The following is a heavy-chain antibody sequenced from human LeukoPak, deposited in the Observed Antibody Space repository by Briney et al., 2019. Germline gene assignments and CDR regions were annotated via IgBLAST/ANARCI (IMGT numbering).Heavy chain of an antibody. Sequence: ASVKVSCKASGYTFTSYGISWVRQAPGQGLEWMGWISAYNGNTNYAQKLQGRVTMTTDTSTSTAYMELRSLRSDDTAVYYCARDRPSGSYPGEFDYWGQGTLVTVSS. CDR3: ARDRPSGSYPGEFDY. J-gene: IGHJ4*02. CDR2: ISAYNGNT. CDR1: GYTFTSYG. D-gene: IGHD1-26*01. V-gene: IGHV1-18*01.